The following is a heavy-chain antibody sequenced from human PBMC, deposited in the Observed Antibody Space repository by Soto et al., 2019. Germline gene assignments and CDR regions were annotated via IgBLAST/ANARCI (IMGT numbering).Heavy chain of an antibody. CDR1: GGSISSSSYY. D-gene: IGHD1-26*01. CDR3: ARLGGSDTLDY. CDR2: IYYSGSN. V-gene: IGHV4-39*01. Sequence: SETLCLTCTVSGGSISSSSYYWVWIPQPPGKGLEWIGSIYYSGSNYYNPTLKSPVTISVDTSKNQFSLKLSSVTAADTAVYYCARLGGSDTLDYWGQGTLVTVSS. J-gene: IGHJ4*02.